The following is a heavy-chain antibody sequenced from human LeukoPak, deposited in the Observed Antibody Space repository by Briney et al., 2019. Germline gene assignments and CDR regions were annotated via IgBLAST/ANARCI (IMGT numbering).Heavy chain of an antibody. CDR2: IYPGDSDT. V-gene: IGHV5-51*01. Sequence: GESLQISCKGSGYSFTSYWIGWVRQMPGKGLEWMGIIYPGDSDTSYSPSFQGQVTISADKSINTAYLQWSSLKASDTAMYYCARPNYYGSGSWGRWFDPWGQGTLVTVSS. D-gene: IGHD3-10*01. J-gene: IGHJ5*02. CDR3: ARPNYYGSGSWGRWFDP. CDR1: GYSFTSYW.